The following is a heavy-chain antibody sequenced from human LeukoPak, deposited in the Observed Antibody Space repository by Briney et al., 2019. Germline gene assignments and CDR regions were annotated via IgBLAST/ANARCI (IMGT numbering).Heavy chain of an antibody. CDR2: ISWNSGSI. CDR1: GFTFDDYA. CDR3: AKDRSGSGYQKDAFDI. Sequence: GGSLRLSCAASGFTFDDYAMHWVRQAPGKGLEWVSGISWNSGSIGYADSVKGRFTVSRDNAKNSLYLQMNSLRAEDTALYYCAKDRSGSGYQKDAFDIWGQGTMVTVSS. J-gene: IGHJ3*02. D-gene: IGHD3-22*01. V-gene: IGHV3-9*01.